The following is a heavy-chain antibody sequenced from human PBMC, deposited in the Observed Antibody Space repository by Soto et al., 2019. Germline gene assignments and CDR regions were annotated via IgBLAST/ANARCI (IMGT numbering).Heavy chain of an antibody. D-gene: IGHD2-15*01. CDR2: MYFSGSF. Sequence: PCDTLSLTCTVSGASVSIGYWSWIRQPPGKGLEWIGFMYFSGSFNYNPSLTGRVTISVETSKNQFSMKVMSVTAADTAVYYCFMSYSGGTRCAVDPWGPGTLGTLSS. CDR1: GASVSIGY. V-gene: IGHV4-59*02. CDR3: FMSYSGGTRCAVDP. J-gene: IGHJ5*02.